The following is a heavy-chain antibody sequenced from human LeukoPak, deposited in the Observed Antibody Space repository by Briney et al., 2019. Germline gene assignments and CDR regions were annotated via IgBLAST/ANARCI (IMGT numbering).Heavy chain of an antibody. Sequence: SGTLSLTCTVSVGSISGDYWRWIRQSPGKGLEWIAYIHYSGSTSYNPSLKSRVTISVDTTKNEFSLELTSVNAADTAVYYCARDRPGGSSLDYWGQGTLVTVSS. CDR1: VGSISGDY. CDR2: IHYSGST. D-gene: IGHD6-13*01. V-gene: IGHV4-59*01. J-gene: IGHJ4*02. CDR3: ARDRPGGSSLDY.